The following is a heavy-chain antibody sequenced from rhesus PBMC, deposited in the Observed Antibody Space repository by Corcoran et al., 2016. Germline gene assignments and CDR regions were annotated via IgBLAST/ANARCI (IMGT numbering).Heavy chain of an antibody. Sequence: EVQLVGSGGGLVQPGGALRLSWAASGLHFSRYGMSWVRQAPGKGLGWVSCFCNGGCSTYSAASVKCRFTISRDNSKNTLSLQMNSLRAEDTAVYYWAKDISWGQGVLVTVSS. CDR2: FCNGGCST. J-gene: IGHJ4*01. V-gene: IGHV3S5*01. CDR3: AKDIS. CDR1: GLHFSRYG.